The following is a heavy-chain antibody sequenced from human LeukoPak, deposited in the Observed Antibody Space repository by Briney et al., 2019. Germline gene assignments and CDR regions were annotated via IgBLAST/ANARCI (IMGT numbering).Heavy chain of an antibody. Sequence: GVLRLSCSASGFTFGSYWMSWVRQAPGKGLEWVANIKQDGSEKYYVDSVKGRFTISRDNAKNSLYLQMNSLRAEDTAVYYCARWGIVGAFDYWGQGTLVTVSS. V-gene: IGHV3-7*01. CDR2: IKQDGSEK. D-gene: IGHD1-26*01. J-gene: IGHJ4*02. CDR1: GFTFGSYW. CDR3: ARWGIVGAFDY.